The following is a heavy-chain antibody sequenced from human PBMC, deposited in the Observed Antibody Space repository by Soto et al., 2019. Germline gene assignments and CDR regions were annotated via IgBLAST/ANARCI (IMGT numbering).Heavy chain of an antibody. Sequence: GGSLRLSCAAYGFTVSSNYMSWVRQAPGKGLEWVSVIYSGGSTYYADSVKGRFTISRDNSKNTLYLQMNSLRAEDTAVYYCARGSCSGGSCYRFFDYWGQGTLVTVSS. J-gene: IGHJ4*02. D-gene: IGHD2-15*01. CDR2: IYSGGST. CDR3: ARGSCSGGSCYRFFDY. CDR1: GFTVSSNY. V-gene: IGHV3-53*01.